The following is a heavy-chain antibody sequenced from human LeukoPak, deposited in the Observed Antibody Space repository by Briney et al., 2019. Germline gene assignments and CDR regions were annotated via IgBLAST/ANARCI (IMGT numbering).Heavy chain of an antibody. Sequence: SLRLSCAASGFTFDDYAMHWVRQAPGKGLEWVSGISWNSGSIGYADSVKGRFTISRDNAKNSLYLQMNSLRAEDTALYYRAKAWGGRFDIVVAHYYYYGMDVWGQGTTVTVSS. D-gene: IGHD2-15*01. CDR1: GFTFDDYA. CDR2: ISWNSGSI. V-gene: IGHV3-9*01. CDR3: AKAWGGRFDIVVAHYYYYGMDV. J-gene: IGHJ6*02.